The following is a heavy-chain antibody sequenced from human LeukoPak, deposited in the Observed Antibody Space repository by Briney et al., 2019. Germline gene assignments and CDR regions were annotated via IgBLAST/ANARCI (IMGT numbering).Heavy chain of an antibody. CDR3: ARESSTAILGYFDY. D-gene: IGHD2-21*02. CDR2: INHSGST. CDR1: GGSFSGYY. Sequence: SETLSLTCGVYGGSFSGYYWSWIRQPPGKGREWIGEINHSGSTNYNPSLKSRVTISVDTSKNQFSLKLSSVTAADTAVYYCARESSTAILGYFDYWGQGILVTVSS. J-gene: IGHJ4*02. V-gene: IGHV4-34*01.